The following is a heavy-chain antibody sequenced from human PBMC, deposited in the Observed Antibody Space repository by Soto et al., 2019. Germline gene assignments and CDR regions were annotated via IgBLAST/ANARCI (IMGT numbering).Heavy chain of an antibody. V-gene: IGHV4-34*01. CDR2: INHSGST. CDR1: GGSFSGYY. CDR3: ARGRYYYFWSGYQFDY. J-gene: IGHJ4*02. D-gene: IGHD3-3*01. Sequence: PSETLSLTCAVYGGSFSGYYWSWIRQPPGKGLEWIGEINHSGSTNYNPSLKSRVTISVDTSKNQFSLKLSSVTAADTAVYYCARGRYYYFWSGYQFDYWGQGTLVTVSS.